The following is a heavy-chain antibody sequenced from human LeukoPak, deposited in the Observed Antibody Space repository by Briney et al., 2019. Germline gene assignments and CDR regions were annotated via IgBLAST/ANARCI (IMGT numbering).Heavy chain of an antibody. CDR3: ARRYYDYVWGIPVGHYYYYMDV. J-gene: IGHJ6*03. CDR2: IKQDGSEK. Sequence: GGSLRLSCAASGFTFSSYWMSWVRQAPGKGLEWVANIKQDGSEKYYVDSVKGRFTISRDNAKNSLYLQMNSLRAEDTAVYYCARRYYDYVWGIPVGHYYYYMDVWGQGTTVTISS. V-gene: IGHV3-7*01. CDR1: GFTFSSYW. D-gene: IGHD3-16*01.